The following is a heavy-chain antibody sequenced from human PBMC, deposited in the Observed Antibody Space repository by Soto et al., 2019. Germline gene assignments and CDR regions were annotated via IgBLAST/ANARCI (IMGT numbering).Heavy chain of an antibody. CDR2: IWHDGSKQ. CDR1: GFTFTDYA. J-gene: IGHJ4*02. V-gene: IGHV3-33*01. CDR3: TRPAIFMSTFDA. Sequence: GGSLRLSCAASGFTFTDYAMHWVRQAPGKGREWVAFIWHDGSKQYYADSVKGRFTISRDNSKNTLYLQMNSRRAEDRAVYYCTRPAIFMSTFDAWGPGILVTVPS. D-gene: IGHD3-16*01.